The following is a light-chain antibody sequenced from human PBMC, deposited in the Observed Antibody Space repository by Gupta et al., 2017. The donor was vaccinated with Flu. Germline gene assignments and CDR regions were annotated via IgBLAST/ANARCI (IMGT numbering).Light chain of an antibody. Sequence: AIRMTQSSFSFSASTGDRVTITCRASQGISSYLDWYQQKPGKAPKLLIYAASTLQSGVPSRFSGSGSGTDFTLTISCLQSEDFATYYCQQYYSYPLTFGGGTKVEIK. CDR1: QGISSY. V-gene: IGKV1-8*01. CDR2: AAS. J-gene: IGKJ4*01. CDR3: QQYYSYPLT.